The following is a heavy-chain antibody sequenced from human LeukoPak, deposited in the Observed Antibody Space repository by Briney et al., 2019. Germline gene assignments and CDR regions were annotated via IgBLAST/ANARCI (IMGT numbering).Heavy chain of an antibody. D-gene: IGHD2-8*01. CDR1: GGSISSGGYY. Sequence: SETLSLTCTVSGGSISSGGYYWSWIRQPPGKGLEWIGYIYHSGSTYYNPSLKSRVTISVDRSKNQFSLKLSSVTAADTAVYYCARSTEWYFDYWGQGTLVTVSS. J-gene: IGHJ4*02. CDR2: IYHSGST. CDR3: ARSTEWYFDY. V-gene: IGHV4-30-2*01.